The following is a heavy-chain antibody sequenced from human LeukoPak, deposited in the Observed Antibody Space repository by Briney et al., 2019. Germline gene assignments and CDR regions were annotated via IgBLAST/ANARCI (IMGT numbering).Heavy chain of an antibody. CDR3: ARSYGQFDY. D-gene: IGHD4-17*01. J-gene: IGHJ4*02. CDR2: ISWDGGNT. CDR1: GFTFDDYT. V-gene: IGHV3-43*01. Sequence: GSLRLSCAASGFTFDDYTMHWVRQVPGKGLEWVSLISWDGGNTYYADSVKGRFTISRDNSKNTLYLQMNSLRAEDTAVYYCARSYGQFDYWGQGTLVTVSS.